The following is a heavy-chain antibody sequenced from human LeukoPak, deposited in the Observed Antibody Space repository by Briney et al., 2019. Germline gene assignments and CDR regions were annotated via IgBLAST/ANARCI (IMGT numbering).Heavy chain of an antibody. J-gene: IGHJ6*02. Sequence: SETLSLTCTVSGGSFSSYYWSWIRQPAGKGLEWIGRIYTSGSTNYNPSLKSRVTMSVDTSKNQFSLKLSSVTAADTAVYYCVRAYSSGSYYGMDVWGQGTTVTVSS. CDR3: VRAYSSGSYYGMDV. CDR2: IYTSGST. V-gene: IGHV4-4*07. CDR1: GGSFSSYY. D-gene: IGHD6-19*01.